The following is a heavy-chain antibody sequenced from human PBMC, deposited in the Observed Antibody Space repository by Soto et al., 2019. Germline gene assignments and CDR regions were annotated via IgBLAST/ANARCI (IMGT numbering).Heavy chain of an antibody. Sequence: SVKVSGNASGGTFSSYAISWVRQAPGQGLEWMGVIIPIFGTANYAQKFQGRVAITADGSTSTAYMELSSLRSEDTAVYYCASSSRLRSGSHATDAFHXWGQVTMVTVS. D-gene: IGHD1-26*01. V-gene: IGHV1-69*13. CDR3: ASSSRLRSGSHATDAFHX. CDR1: GGTFSSYA. J-gene: IGHJ3*02. CDR2: IIPIFGTA.